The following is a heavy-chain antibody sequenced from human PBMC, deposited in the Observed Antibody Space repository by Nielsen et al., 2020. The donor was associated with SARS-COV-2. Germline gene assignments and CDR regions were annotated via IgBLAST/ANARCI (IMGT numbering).Heavy chain of an antibody. Sequence: ASVKVSCKASRYSFASDSMHWVRQAPGQRLEWMGWINAGNGNTRYSQKFQGRVTITRDTSASTAYMELSSLRSEDTAVYYCARHLRGYIDYWGQGTLVTVSS. J-gene: IGHJ4*02. CDR1: RYSFASDS. V-gene: IGHV1-3*01. CDR2: INAGNGNT. CDR3: ARHLRGYIDY.